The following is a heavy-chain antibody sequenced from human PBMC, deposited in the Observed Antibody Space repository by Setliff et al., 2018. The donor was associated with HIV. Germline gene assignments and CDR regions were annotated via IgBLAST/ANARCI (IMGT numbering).Heavy chain of an antibody. V-gene: IGHV1-18*01. Sequence: ASVKVSCKASGYTFTSHGISWVRQAPGQGLEWMGWISAYNGNTNYAQKLQGRVTMTTDTSTSTAYMELRSLRSDDTAVYYCARDRSSWGTDAFDIWGQGTMVTVSS. CDR3: ARDRSSWGTDAFDI. D-gene: IGHD6-13*01. CDR1: GYTFTSHG. J-gene: IGHJ3*02. CDR2: ISAYNGNT.